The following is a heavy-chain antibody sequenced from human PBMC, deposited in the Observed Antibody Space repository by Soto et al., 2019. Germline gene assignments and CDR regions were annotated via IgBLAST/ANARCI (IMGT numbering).Heavy chain of an antibody. CDR2: VYFSGST. Sequence: QVQLQESGPGLVKPSQTLSLTCTVSGGSINTGHYYWSWIRQSPGKGLEWIGYVYFSGSTYSNPSLRSRLKMSIDTSKNQFSLNLASVTAADTAVYFRARGYYFGSGSLHWFDPWGQGTLVTVSS. CDR1: GGSINTGHYY. CDR3: ARGYYFGSGSLHWFDP. D-gene: IGHD3-10*01. V-gene: IGHV4-30-4*01. J-gene: IGHJ5*02.